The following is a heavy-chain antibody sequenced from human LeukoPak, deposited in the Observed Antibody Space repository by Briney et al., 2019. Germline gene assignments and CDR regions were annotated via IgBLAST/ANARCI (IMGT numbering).Heavy chain of an antibody. V-gene: IGHV3-49*04. CDR3: TRGGDFGVPAPLGIDAFDI. J-gene: IGHJ3*02. CDR1: GFTFGDYA. D-gene: IGHD2-2*01. Sequence: GGSLRLSCTASGFTFGDYALSWVRQAPGKGLEWVGFIRSKAYAGTTEYAASVKGRFTISRDDSKSIAYLQMNSLKTEDTAVYYCTRGGDFGVPAPLGIDAFDIWGQGTMVTVSS. CDR2: IRSKAYAGTT.